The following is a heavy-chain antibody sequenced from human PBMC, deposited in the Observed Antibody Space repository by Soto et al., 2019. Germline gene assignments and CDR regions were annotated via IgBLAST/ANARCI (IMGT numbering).Heavy chain of an antibody. J-gene: IGHJ4*02. Sequence: GGSLRLCCSASGFTFSSYSMHWVRQALGKGLEYVSAISRSGDTTYYADSVKGRFTISRDNSKNTLYLQMSSLKAEDKAVYYIVKPYYDILTGYYYYCSQGPLVTVSS. CDR3: VKPYYDILTGYYYY. V-gene: IGHV3-64D*06. D-gene: IGHD3-9*01. CDR1: GFTFSSYS. CDR2: ISRSGDTT.